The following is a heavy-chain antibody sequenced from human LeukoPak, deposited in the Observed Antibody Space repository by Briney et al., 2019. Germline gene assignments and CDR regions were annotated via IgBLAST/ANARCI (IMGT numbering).Heavy chain of an antibody. D-gene: IGHD2-15*01. CDR1: GFTFSNYG. CDR3: AKDPIIVVVVAATPNFDY. CDR2: ISSDGGTD. Sequence: GGSLRLSCEASGFTFSNYGMHWVRQAPGKGLEWVAVISSDGGTDYYADPVKGRFTISRDNSKNTLYLQMNSLRAEDTAVYYCAKDPIIVVVVAATPNFDYWGQGTLVTVSS. V-gene: IGHV3-30*18. J-gene: IGHJ4*02.